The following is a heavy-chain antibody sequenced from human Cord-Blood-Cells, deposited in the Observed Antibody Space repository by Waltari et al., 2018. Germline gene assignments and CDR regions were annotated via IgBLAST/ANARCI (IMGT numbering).Heavy chain of an antibody. CDR2: INHSGST. D-gene: IGHD5-12*01. J-gene: IGHJ2*01. V-gene: IGHV4-34*01. Sequence: QVQLQQWGAGLLKPSETLSLTCAVYGWSFSGYYWSWIRQPPGEGLEWIGEINHSGSTNYNPSRHGRGTLSVDSSENQFSLKLSSVTAADTAVYYCARLAEKWVRLGYFDLWGRCTLVTVSS. CDR3: ARLAEKWVRLGYFDL. CDR1: GWSFSGYY.